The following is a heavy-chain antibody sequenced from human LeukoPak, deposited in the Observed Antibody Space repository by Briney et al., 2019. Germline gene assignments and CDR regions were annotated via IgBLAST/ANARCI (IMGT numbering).Heavy chain of an antibody. CDR2: IWYDGSNK. D-gene: IGHD6-13*01. J-gene: IGHJ6*04. CDR1: GFTFSSYG. Sequence: GRSLRLSCAASGFTFSSYGMHWVRQAPGKGLEWVAVIWYDGSNKYYADSVKGRFTISRDNSKNTLYLQMNSLRAEDTAVYYCARDRIAAAGTSYYYYCYGMDVWGKGTTVTVSS. CDR3: ARDRIAAAGTSYYYYCYGMDV. V-gene: IGHV3-33*01.